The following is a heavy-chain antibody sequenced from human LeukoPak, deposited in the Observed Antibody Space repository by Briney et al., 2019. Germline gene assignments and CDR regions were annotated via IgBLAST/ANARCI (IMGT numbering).Heavy chain of an antibody. CDR2: ISGSGGST. CDR3: AKSWVGPLDY. D-gene: IGHD6-13*01. V-gene: IGHV3-23*01. Sequence: GGSLRLSCAASGFTFSSYAMSWVRQAPGKGLEWVSAISGSGGSTYYADSVKGRFTISRDNSRNTLYLQMNSLRVEDRAVYYCAKSWVGPLDYWGQGTLVTVSS. CDR1: GFTFSSYA. J-gene: IGHJ4*02.